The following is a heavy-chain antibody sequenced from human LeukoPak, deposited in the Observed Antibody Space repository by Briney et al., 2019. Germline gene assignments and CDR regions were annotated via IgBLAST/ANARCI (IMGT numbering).Heavy chain of an antibody. CDR1: GGSISSYF. D-gene: IGHD6-19*01. Sequence: SETLSLTCTVSGGSISSYFWSWFRQPPGKGLEWIGYISYSGSTNYNPSLKSRITISLDTSKNQFSLKLTSVTAADTAVYYCARETSLVGYSGGLGFNYWGQGILVTVSS. J-gene: IGHJ4*02. CDR3: ARETSLVGYSGGLGFNY. V-gene: IGHV4-59*01. CDR2: ISYSGST.